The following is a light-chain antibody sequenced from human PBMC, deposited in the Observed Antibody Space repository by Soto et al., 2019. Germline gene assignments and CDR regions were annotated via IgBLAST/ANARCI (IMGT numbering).Light chain of an antibody. CDR2: EVS. J-gene: IGLJ1*01. Sequence: QSVLTQPASVSGSPGQSITISCTGTSSDVGGYNYVSWYQQHPGKAPKLMIYEVSNRPSGVSNRFSGSKSGNTASLTISGLQAEDEADYYCSSXXXXSTYVFGTGTKLTVL. V-gene: IGLV2-14*01. CDR1: SSDVGGYNY. CDR3: SSXXXXSTYV.